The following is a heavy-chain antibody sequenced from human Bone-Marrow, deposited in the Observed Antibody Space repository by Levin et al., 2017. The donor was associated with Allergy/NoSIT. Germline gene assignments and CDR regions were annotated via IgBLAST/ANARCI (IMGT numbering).Heavy chain of an antibody. J-gene: IGHJ4*02. CDR2: IGTAADS. V-gene: IGHV3-13*04. CDR1: GFTFSSYD. CDR3: ARVALPRYCTSTSCSDSGYYFDY. D-gene: IGHD2-2*01. Sequence: PGGSLRLSCAASGFTFSSYDMHWVRQATGRGLEWVSAIGTAADSYYSGSVKGRFTVSRDNAKNSFYLHMNSLRAGDTAVYYCARVALPRYCTSTSCSDSGYYFDYWGQVTLVTVSS.